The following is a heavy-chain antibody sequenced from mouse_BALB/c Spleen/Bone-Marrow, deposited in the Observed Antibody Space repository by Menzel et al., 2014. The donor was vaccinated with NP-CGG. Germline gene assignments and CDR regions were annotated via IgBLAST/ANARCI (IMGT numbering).Heavy chain of an antibody. J-gene: IGHJ3*01. CDR1: GFDFSRYW. Sequence: EVKLVESGGGLVQPGGSLKLSCAASGFDFSRYWISWARQAPGKGLEWIGEINPDSSTINYTPSLKDKFIIPRDNAKNTLYLQMSKVRSEDTALYYCARLGYYGSYAYWGQGTLVTVSA. D-gene: IGHD1-1*01. V-gene: IGHV4-1*02. CDR2: INPDSSTI. CDR3: ARLGYYGSYAY.